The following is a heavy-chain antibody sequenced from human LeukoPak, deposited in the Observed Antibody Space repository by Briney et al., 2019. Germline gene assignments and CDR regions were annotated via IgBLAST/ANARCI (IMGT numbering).Heavy chain of an antibody. Sequence: GASVKVSCKASGYTFTTYGISWVRQAPGHGLEWMGWISTFNGHTNYAQSRQDRVTMTTDTSTSTVYMELSSLISDDTAVYYCARVDTANYYYYMDVWGKGTPVTVSS. CDR3: ARVDTANYYYYMDV. CDR2: ISTFNGHT. V-gene: IGHV1-18*01. J-gene: IGHJ6*03. D-gene: IGHD5-18*01. CDR1: GYTFTTYG.